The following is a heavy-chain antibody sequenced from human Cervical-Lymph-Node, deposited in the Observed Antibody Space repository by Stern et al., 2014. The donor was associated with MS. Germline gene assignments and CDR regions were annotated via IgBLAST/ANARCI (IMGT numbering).Heavy chain of an antibody. J-gene: IGHJ4*02. CDR1: GFSLSTSGMC. CDR2: IDWDDDK. CDR3: ARTQAAAGPTPFDY. V-gene: IGHV2-70*15. D-gene: IGHD6-13*01. Sequence: QITLKESGPALVKPTQTLTLTCTFSGFSLSTSGMCVSWIRQPPGKALEWLARIDWDDDKYYSTSLKTRLTISKDTSKNQVVLTMTNMDPVDTATYYCARTQAAAGPTPFDYWGQGTLVTVSS.